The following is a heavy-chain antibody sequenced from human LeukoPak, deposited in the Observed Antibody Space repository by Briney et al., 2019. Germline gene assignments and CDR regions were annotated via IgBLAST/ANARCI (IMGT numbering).Heavy chain of an antibody. V-gene: IGHV3-11*04. D-gene: IGHD3-3*01. CDR3: ARGVSYDFWSGYYNH. CDR2: ISSSGSTI. J-gene: IGHJ5*02. CDR1: GFTFSGYY. Sequence: GGSLRLSCAASGFTFSGYYMSWIRQAPGKGLEWVSYISSSGSTIYYADSVKGRFTISRDNAKNSLYLQMNSLRAEDTAVYYCARGVSYDFWSGYYNHWGQGTLVTVSS.